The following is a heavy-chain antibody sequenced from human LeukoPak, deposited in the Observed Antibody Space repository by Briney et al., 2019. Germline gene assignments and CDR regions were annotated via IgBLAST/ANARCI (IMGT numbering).Heavy chain of an antibody. CDR3: ARGAMVRGVRKTSYNWFDP. D-gene: IGHD3-10*01. V-gene: IGHV4-30-4*08. J-gene: IGHJ5*02. Sequence: SETLSLTCTVSGGSISSGDYYWSWIRQPPGKVLEWIGYIYYSGSTYYNPSLKSRVTISVDTSKNQFSLKLSSVTAADTAVYYCARGAMVRGVRKTSYNWFDPWGQGTLVTVSS. CDR2: IYYSGST. CDR1: GGSISSGDYY.